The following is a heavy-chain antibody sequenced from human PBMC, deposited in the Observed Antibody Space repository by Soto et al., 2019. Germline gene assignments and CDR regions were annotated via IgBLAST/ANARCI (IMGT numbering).Heavy chain of an antibody. CDR3: ARDNPRGDYAFDI. Sequence: ASVKVSCKASGYTFTGYYMHWVRQAPGQGLEWMGWINPNSGGTNYAQKFQGWVTMTRDTSISTAYMELSRLRSDDTAVYYCARDNPRGDYAFDIWGQGTMVTVSS. V-gene: IGHV1-2*04. CDR2: INPNSGGT. J-gene: IGHJ3*02. CDR1: GYTFTGYY. D-gene: IGHD4-17*01.